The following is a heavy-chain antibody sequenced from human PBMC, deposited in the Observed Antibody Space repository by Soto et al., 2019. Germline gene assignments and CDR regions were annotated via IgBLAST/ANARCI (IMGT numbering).Heavy chain of an antibody. Sequence: ASVKVSCKTSGYTFTSYGVAWVRQAPGQGLEWMGWISTSKGDTTYAQKFQGRVTMTTDKSTSTAYMELSSLRSEDTAVYYCARTNAFDIWGQGTMVTVSS. CDR1: GYTFTSYG. CDR2: ISTSKGDT. CDR3: ARTNAFDI. J-gene: IGHJ3*02. V-gene: IGHV1-18*01.